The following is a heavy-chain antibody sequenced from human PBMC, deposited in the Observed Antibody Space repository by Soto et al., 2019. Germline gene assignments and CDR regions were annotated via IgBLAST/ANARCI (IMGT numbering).Heavy chain of an antibody. V-gene: IGHV4-34*01. Sequence: QVQLQQWGAGLLKPSETLSLTSAVYGGSFSGYYWSWIRQPPGKGLEWIGEINHSGSTNYNPSLKSRVTLAVDTSQNQFSLTLSSVTAADTAVYYCARGKVVRGSYVTLDYWGQGTLVTVSS. CDR1: GGSFSGYY. J-gene: IGHJ4*02. D-gene: IGHD3-10*01. CDR3: ARGKVVRGSYVTLDY. CDR2: INHSGST.